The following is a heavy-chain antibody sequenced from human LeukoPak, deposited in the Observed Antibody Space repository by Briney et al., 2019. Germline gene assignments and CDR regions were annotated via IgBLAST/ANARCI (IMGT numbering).Heavy chain of an antibody. V-gene: IGHV3-53*01. CDR3: ATHIAMAGLFDY. D-gene: IGHD6-19*01. J-gene: IGHJ4*02. CDR2: IYSGGST. Sequence: PGGSLRLSCAASGLTVSSNYMTWVRRAPGKGLRGAPVIYSGGSTYYADSVKGRLTISRDNSKKTLYLQMNSLRDEAAAVYYCATHIAMAGLFDYWGQGTLVTVSS. CDR1: GLTVSSNY.